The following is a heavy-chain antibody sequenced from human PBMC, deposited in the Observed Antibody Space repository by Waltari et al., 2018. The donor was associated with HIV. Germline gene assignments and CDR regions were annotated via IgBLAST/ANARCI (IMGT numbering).Heavy chain of an antibody. D-gene: IGHD2-15*01. CDR1: GFMSRDSA. J-gene: IGHJ4*02. Sequence: QVQLVESGGGMVQPGRSLRLSCSASGFMSRDSAIHWVRQAPGKGLEWVAVRSRDGSSKYYADSVQGRFTISRDNSKNSLHLHMNSLRPKDTAVYYCAREGIVAAPFDFWGLGTLVTVSS. CDR2: RSRDGSSK. V-gene: IGHV3-30*01. CDR3: AREGIVAAPFDF.